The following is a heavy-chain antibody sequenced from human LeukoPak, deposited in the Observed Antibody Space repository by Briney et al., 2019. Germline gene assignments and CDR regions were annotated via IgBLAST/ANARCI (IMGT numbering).Heavy chain of an antibody. V-gene: IGHV4-59*01. CDR3: ARSDPPLYYYDSSGYAFDI. CDR2: IYYSGST. D-gene: IGHD3-22*01. CDR1: GGSISSYY. Sequence: PSETLSLTCTVSGGSISSYYWSWIRQPPGKGLEWIGYIYYSGSTNYNPSLKSRVTMSVDTSKNQFSLKLSSVTAADTAVYYCARSDPPLYYYDSSGYAFDIWGQGTMVTVSS. J-gene: IGHJ3*02.